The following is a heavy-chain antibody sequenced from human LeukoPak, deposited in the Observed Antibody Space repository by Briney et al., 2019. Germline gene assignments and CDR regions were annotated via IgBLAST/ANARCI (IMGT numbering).Heavy chain of an antibody. CDR2: ISYDGSNK. CDR1: GFTFSSYA. J-gene: IGHJ4*02. Sequence: GGSLRLSCAASGFTFSSYAMHWVRQAPGKGLEWVAVISYDGSNKYYADSVKGRFTISRDNSKNTLYLQMSSLRAEDTAVYYCAREGSLGYCTNGVCRYYFDYWGQGTLVTVSS. CDR3: AREGSLGYCTNGVCRYYFDY. D-gene: IGHD2-8*01. V-gene: IGHV3-30-3*01.